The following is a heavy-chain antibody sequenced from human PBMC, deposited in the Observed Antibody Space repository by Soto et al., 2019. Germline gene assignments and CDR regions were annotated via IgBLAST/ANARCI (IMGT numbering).Heavy chain of an antibody. D-gene: IGHD5-18*01. V-gene: IGHV4-59*01. CDR2: IYYSGST. J-gene: IGHJ4*02. CDR3: ARGIQLWPITYYFDD. Sequence: SETLSLTCTVSGGSISSYYWSWIRQPPGKRLEWIGYIYYSGSTNYNPSLKSRVTISVDTSKNQFSLKLSSVTAADTAVYYCARGIQLWPITYYFDDWGQGTLVTVSS. CDR1: GGSISSYY.